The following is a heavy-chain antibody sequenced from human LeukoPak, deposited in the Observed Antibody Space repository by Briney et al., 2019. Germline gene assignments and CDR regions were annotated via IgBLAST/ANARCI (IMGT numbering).Heavy chain of an antibody. CDR2: ISSSGSSI. D-gene: IGHD2-15*01. V-gene: IGHV3-48*03. Sequence: PGGSLRLSCAASGFTFSSYEMNWVRQAPGKGLEWVSYISSSGSSIHYADSVKGRFTISRDNAKNSLYLQMNSLRAEDTAVYHCARQISRYCSGGSCYSGWEFYFDYWGQGTPATVSS. CDR3: ARQISRYCSGGSCYSGWEFYFDY. J-gene: IGHJ4*02. CDR1: GFTFSSYE.